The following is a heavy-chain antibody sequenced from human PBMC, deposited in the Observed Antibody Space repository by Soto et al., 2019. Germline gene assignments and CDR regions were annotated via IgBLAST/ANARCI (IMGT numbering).Heavy chain of an antibody. D-gene: IGHD3-16*01. V-gene: IGHV3-23*01. CDR2: ISGRGDGT. J-gene: IGHJ4*02. CDR1: GFSFNNYA. Sequence: EVQLRQSGGGVVQPGGSLRLSCVASGFSFNNYAMTWVRQAPGKGLEWVSGISGRGDGTYYADSVKDRFSVSRDKSTSTVHLQMSSLRVEDTAVYYCAKDKGLRGSSYFGDWGQGALVIVSS. CDR3: AKDKGLRGSSYFGD.